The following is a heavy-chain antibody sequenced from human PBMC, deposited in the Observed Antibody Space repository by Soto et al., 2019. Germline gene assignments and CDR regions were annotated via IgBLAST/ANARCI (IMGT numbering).Heavy chain of an antibody. D-gene: IGHD3-22*01. Sequence: GGSLRLSCAASGFTFSAYYMSWIRQAPGKGLEWVSYISSSGSTIYYADSVKGRFTISRDNAKNSLYLQMNSLRAEDTAVYYCARSAYDSSGHYNFPFDYWGQGTLVTVSS. J-gene: IGHJ4*02. CDR2: ISSSGSTI. CDR3: ARSAYDSSGHYNFPFDY. CDR1: GFTFSAYY. V-gene: IGHV3-11*01.